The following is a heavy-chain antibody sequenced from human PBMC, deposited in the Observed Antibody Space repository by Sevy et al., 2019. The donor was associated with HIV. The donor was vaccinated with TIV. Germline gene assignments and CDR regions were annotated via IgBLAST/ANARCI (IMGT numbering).Heavy chain of an antibody. V-gene: IGHV3-72*01. CDR3: TRALIVVAGFFRYYHGMDV. J-gene: IGHJ6*02. CDR2: SRNKANSYTT. CDR1: GFTFSDHY. D-gene: IGHD6-19*01. Sequence: GGSLSLSCAASGFTFSDHYMDWVRQAPGKGLEWIGRSRNKANSYTTEYAASVKGRFTISRDESKNSLYLQMNSLKSEDTAIYYWTRALIVVAGFFRYYHGMDVWGQGTTVTVSS.